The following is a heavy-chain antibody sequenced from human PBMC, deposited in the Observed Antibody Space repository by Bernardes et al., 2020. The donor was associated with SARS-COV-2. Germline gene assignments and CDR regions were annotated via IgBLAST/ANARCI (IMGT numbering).Heavy chain of an antibody. Sequence: VGALLPSCAASGFTFRTSWMSWVRQAPGPGLAWVANIKRDGREPYYVDSVKGRFTISRDNAKNLVFLQMNSLRAEDTAIFYCARSAGMDVWGQGTMVTVSS. V-gene: IGHV3-7*03. CDR2: IKRDGREP. J-gene: IGHJ6*02. CDR3: ARSAGMDV. CDR1: GFTFRTSW.